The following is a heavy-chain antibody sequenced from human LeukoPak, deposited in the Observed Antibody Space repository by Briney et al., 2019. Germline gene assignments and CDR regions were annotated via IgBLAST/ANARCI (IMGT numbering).Heavy chain of an antibody. J-gene: IGHJ6*03. CDR2: IYSDGSRT. V-gene: IGHV3-74*01. Sequence: PGGSLRLSCEGSGFTLSSNWMHWVRQGPGKGLVWVSRIYSDGSRTNYADFVKGRFTISGDNAKNTLYLQMNSLRAEDTAVYYCARDPYSGSYGNNYYYYMDVWGKGTTVTISS. CDR1: GFTLSSNW. CDR3: ARDPYSGSYGNNYYYYMDV. D-gene: IGHD5-12*01.